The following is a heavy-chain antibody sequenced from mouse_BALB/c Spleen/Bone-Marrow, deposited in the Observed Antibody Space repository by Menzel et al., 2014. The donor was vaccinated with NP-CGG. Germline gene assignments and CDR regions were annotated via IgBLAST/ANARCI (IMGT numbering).Heavy chain of an antibody. Sequence: EVHLVESGGRLVKPGGSLKLSCAASGFSFSDHYMYWVRQTPEKRLEWVATISDGGGHTYYSDSVKERFTISRDNAKNNLYLQMSSLKSEDTAMYHCARDGDYRYAWFSYWGQGTPVTVSA. CDR1: GFSFSDHY. J-gene: IGHJ3*01. D-gene: IGHD2-14*01. CDR2: ISDGGGHT. CDR3: ARDGDYRYAWFSY. V-gene: IGHV5-4*02.